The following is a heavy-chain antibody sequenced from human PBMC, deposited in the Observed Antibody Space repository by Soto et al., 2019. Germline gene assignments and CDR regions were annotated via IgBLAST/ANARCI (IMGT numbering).Heavy chain of an antibody. CDR3: VAGDQYYGMGV. J-gene: IGHJ6*02. Sequence: QVQLVESVGGVVQPGRSLRVSCAASGITISNYFVYWVRQAPGNGLEWVAAISYDGSNKHYSDSVKGRFTISRDNSKNTLYLQMNSLRDEDTAVYYCVAGDQYYGMGVWGQGTTVAVSS. V-gene: IGHV3-30-3*01. CDR2: ISYDGSNK. D-gene: IGHD2-2*01. CDR1: GITISNYF.